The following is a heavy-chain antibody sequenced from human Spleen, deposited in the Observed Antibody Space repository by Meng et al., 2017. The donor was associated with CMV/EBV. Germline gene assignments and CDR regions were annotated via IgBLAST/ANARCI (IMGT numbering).Heavy chain of an antibody. J-gene: IGHJ6*02. CDR1: GFTFDDFA. V-gene: IGHV3-9*01. D-gene: IGHD2-21*02. Sequence: SLKISCTASGFTFDDFAMHWVRQTPGEGLEWVSGISGNTGFIGYADSVKGRFTISRDNAKKTLSLQINTLRPEDTAPYYCTKGGGERVTFDAMDVWGQGTTVTVSS. CDR2: ISGNTGFI. CDR3: TKGGGERVTFDAMDV.